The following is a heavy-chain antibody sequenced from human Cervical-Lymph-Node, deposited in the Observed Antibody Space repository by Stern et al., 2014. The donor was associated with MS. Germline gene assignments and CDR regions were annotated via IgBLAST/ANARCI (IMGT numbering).Heavy chain of an antibody. D-gene: IGHD6-13*01. CDR1: GGSISSYY. CDR3: ARDRYSSSWYYFDY. V-gene: IGHV4-59*01. J-gene: IGHJ4*02. Sequence: QVQLQESGPGLVKPSETLSLTCTVSGGSISSYYWSWIRQPPGKGLEWIGYIYYSGSTNYNPSLKSRVTISVDTSKNQFSLKLSSVTAADTAVYYCARDRYSSSWYYFDYWGQGTLVTVSS. CDR2: IYYSGST.